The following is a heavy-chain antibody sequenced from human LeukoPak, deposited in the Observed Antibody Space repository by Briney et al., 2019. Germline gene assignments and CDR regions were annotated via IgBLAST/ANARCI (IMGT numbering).Heavy chain of an antibody. D-gene: IGHD3-10*01. CDR1: GFTFSSYW. V-gene: IGHV3-7*01. Sequence: GGSLRLSCAASGFTFSSYWMSWVRQAPGKGLEWVANIKKDGSEKYYVDSVKGRFTISRDNAKKSLYLQMNSLRAEDTAVYYCAGGVSGSGSYGYWGQGTLVTVSS. J-gene: IGHJ4*02. CDR3: AGGVSGSGSYGY. CDR2: IKKDGSEK.